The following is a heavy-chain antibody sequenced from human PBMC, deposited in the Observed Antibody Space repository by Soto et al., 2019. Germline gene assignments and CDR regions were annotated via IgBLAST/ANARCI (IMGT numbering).Heavy chain of an antibody. V-gene: IGHV4-59*01. CDR1: GGSISSYY. Sequence: SETLSLTCTVSGGSISSYYWSWIRQPPGKGLEWIGYIYYSGSTNYNPSLKSRVTISVDTSKNQFSLKLSSVTAADTAVYYCARGDYAYSFDYWGQGTLVTVSS. CDR2: IYYSGST. J-gene: IGHJ4*02. D-gene: IGHD4-17*01. CDR3: ARGDYAYSFDY.